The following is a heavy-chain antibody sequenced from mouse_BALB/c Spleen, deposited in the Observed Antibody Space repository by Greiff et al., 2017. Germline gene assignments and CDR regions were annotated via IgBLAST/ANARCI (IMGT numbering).Heavy chain of an antibody. J-gene: IGHJ3*01. CDR2: IYPGDGDT. CDR1: GYAFSSSW. D-gene: IGHD2-1*01. V-gene: IGHV1-82*01. CDR3: ARGMVRGWFAY. Sequence: VQLQQSGPELVKPGASVKISCKASGYAFSSSWMNWVKQRPGQGLEWIGRIYPGDGDTNYNGKFKGKATLTADKSSSTAYMQLSSLTSVDSAVYFCARGMVRGWFAYWGQGTLVTVSA.